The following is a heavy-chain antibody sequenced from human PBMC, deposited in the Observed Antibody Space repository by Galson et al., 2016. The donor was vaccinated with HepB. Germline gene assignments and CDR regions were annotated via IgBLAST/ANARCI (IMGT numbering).Heavy chain of an antibody. J-gene: IGHJ5*02. V-gene: IGHV3-30*04. CDR3: PRASGHSSSTGSWFDP. Sequence: SLRLSCAASGFTFSDYAMHWVRQAPGKGLEWVAVVSYDGRNEDYADSVRGRFSISRDKSKNTLYLQINSLRTEDTAVYYCPRASGHSSSTGSWFDPWGQGTLVTVSS. CDR2: VSYDGRNE. D-gene: IGHD6-6*01. CDR1: GFTFSDYA.